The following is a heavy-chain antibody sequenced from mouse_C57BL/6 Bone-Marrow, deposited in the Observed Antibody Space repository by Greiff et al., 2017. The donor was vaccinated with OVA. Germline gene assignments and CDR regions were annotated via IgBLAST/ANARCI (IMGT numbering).Heavy chain of an antibody. J-gene: IGHJ3*01. V-gene: IGHV1-76*01. CDR2: IYPGSGNT. D-gene: IGHD2-2*01. Sequence: VQLQESGAELVRPGASVKLSCKASGYTFTDYYINWVKQRPGQGLEWIARIYPGSGNTYYNEKFKGKATLTAEKSSSTAYMQLSSLTSEDSAVYFCARGLAWFAYWGQGTLVTVSA. CDR1: GYTFTDYY. CDR3: ARGLAWFAY.